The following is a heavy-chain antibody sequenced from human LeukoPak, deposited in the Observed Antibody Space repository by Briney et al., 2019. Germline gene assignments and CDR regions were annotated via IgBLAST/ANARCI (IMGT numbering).Heavy chain of an antibody. J-gene: IGHJ3*02. CDR3: ARLVGSYYYYSSRSYHAFDI. Sequence: AVKVSCKASGGTFSSYALSWVRQAPRQGRKWMGRIIPIFGTAHYAQKFQGRVTITTDESTSTAYMELSSLRSEDTAVYYCARLVGSYYYYSSRSYHAFDIWGQGTMVTLSS. D-gene: IGHD3-22*01. CDR1: GGTFSSYA. CDR2: IIPIFGTA. V-gene: IGHV1-69*05.